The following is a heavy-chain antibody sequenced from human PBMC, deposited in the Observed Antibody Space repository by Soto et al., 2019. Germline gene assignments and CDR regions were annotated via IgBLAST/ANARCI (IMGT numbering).Heavy chain of an antibody. V-gene: IGHV3-30*18. Sequence: QVQLVESGGGVVQPGRSLRLSCAASGFTFSSYGMHWVRQAPGKGLEWVAVISYDGSNKYYADSVKGRFTISRDNSKNTLYLQMNSLRAEDTAVYYCAKDSCSGGSCYHWFDPWGQGTLVTVSS. CDR1: GFTFSSYG. CDR2: ISYDGSNK. J-gene: IGHJ5*02. CDR3: AKDSCSGGSCYHWFDP. D-gene: IGHD2-15*01.